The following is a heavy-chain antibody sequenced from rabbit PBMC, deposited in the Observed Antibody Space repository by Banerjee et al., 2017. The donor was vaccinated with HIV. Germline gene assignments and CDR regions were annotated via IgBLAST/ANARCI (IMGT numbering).Heavy chain of an antibody. J-gene: IGHJ4*01. CDR3: ARDLAGVIGWNFNL. V-gene: IGHV1S40*01. CDR2: TYNGDGST. CDR1: GLDFSGSDD. Sequence: QSLEESGGDLVQPGASLTLTCKGSGLDFSGSDDMCWVRQAPGKGLEWIACTYNGDGSTYYASWAKGRFTISKTSWTTVTLQMTSLTAADTATYFCARDLAGVIGWNFNLWGQGTLVTVS. D-gene: IGHD4-1*01.